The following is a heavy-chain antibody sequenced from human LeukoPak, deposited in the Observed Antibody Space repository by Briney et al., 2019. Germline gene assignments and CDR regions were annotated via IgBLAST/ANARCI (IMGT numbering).Heavy chain of an antibody. D-gene: IGHD2-2*01. V-gene: IGHV3-23*01. J-gene: IGHJ4*02. Sequence: GGSLRLSCAASGFTFSSYAMSWVRQAPGKGLEWVSAISGSGGSTYYADSVKGRSTISRDNSKNTLYLQMNSLRAEDTAVYYCAKTVVVVPAAIGYFDYWGQGTLVTVSS. CDR2: ISGSGGST. CDR3: AKTVVVVPAAIGYFDY. CDR1: GFTFSSYA.